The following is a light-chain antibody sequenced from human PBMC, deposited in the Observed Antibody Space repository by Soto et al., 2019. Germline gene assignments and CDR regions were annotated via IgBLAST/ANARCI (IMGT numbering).Light chain of an antibody. CDR2: ATS. J-gene: IGKJ1*01. Sequence: EIVLTQSPGTLSLSAGERAALSCRASQSISSRNFAWYQQKPGQAPRLLIYATSSRATGIPDRFSGSGSGTDFTLTIRRMETEDFAVYYCQQYNMSPKAFGQGTKVDIK. V-gene: IGKV3-20*01. CDR1: QSISSRN. CDR3: QQYNMSPKA.